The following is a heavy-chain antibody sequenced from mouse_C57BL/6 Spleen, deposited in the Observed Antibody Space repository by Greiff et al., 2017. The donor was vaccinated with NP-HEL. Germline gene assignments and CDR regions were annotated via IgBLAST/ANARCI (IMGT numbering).Heavy chain of an antibody. V-gene: IGHV8-5*01. CDR3: AQIDCYYGSSCAMDY. J-gene: IGHJ4*01. Sequence: QVTLKESGPGILQPSQTLSLTCSFSGFSLSTSNMGIGWLRQPSGKGLEWLAHTWWNDDKYYNPSLKSRPTISEATSNNQVFPKITRVDTADTATYDCAQIDCYYGSSCAMDYWGQGTSVTVSS. CDR1: GFSLSTSNMG. D-gene: IGHD1-1*01. CDR2: TWWNDDK.